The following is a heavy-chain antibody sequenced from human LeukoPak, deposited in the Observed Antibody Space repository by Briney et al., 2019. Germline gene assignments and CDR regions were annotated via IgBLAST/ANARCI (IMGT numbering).Heavy chain of an antibody. J-gene: IGHJ4*02. V-gene: IGHV3-30*02. CDR2: IRYDGSNK. D-gene: IGHD4-17*01. CDR3: AKGYGDKGDYFDY. Sequence: GGSLRLSCAASGFTFSSYGMHWVRQAPAKGLEWVAFIRYDGSNKYYADSVKGRFTISRDNSKNTLYLQMNSLRAEDTAVYYCAKGYGDKGDYFDYWGQGTLVTVSS. CDR1: GFTFSSYG.